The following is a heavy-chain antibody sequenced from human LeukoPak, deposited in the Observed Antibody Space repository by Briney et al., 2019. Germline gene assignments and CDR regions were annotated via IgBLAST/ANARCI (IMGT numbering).Heavy chain of an antibody. Sequence: SETLSLTCTVSGYSISSGYYWGWIRQPPGKGLEWIGSIYHSGSTYYNPSLKSRVTISVDTSKNQFSLKLSSVTAADTAVYYCARLYAYFDYWGQGTLVTVSS. CDR3: ARLYAYFDY. J-gene: IGHJ4*02. CDR1: GYSISSGYY. V-gene: IGHV4-38-2*02. CDR2: IYHSGST. D-gene: IGHD5/OR15-5a*01.